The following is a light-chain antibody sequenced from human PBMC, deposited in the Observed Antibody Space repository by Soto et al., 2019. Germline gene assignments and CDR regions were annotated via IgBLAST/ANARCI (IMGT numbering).Light chain of an antibody. CDR3: QQYGSSPWT. Sequence: EVGVTHSPGALILSPGERATLTCRASQSVSRSYLAWYQQKPGQAPRLLIYGASSRATGIPDRFSGSGSGTDFTLTISRLEPEDFAVYYCQQYGSSPWTFGQGTKV. J-gene: IGKJ1*01. CDR1: QSVSRSY. V-gene: IGKV3-20*01. CDR2: GAS.